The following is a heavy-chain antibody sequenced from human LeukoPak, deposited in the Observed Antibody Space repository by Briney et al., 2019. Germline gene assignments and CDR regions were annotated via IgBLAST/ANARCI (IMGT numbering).Heavy chain of an antibody. D-gene: IGHD4-17*01. V-gene: IGHV3-23*01. Sequence: GGSLRLSRAASGLTFSNYTMNWVRQTPETGLQWVSSISGDAESTYYADSVEGRFTISRDNSKNTLYLQMSNLKVDDTAIYYCASREALGCHYDSGGEGTLVTVSS. J-gene: IGHJ4*02. CDR2: ISGDAEST. CDR3: ASREALGCHYDS. CDR1: GLTFSNYT.